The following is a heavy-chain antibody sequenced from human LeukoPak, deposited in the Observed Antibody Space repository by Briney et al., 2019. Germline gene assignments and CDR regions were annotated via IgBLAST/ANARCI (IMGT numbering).Heavy chain of an antibody. D-gene: IGHD1-1*01. Sequence: GGSLRLSCTASGFSFSGHWIHWARQLPGKGLVWVSRISPTGSTTSYADSVKGRFTISRDNAENSLYLQMNSLRAEDTAVYYCARKTGTTGEAFDYWGQGTQVTVSS. CDR2: ISPTGSTT. J-gene: IGHJ4*02. CDR1: GFSFSGHW. CDR3: ARKTGTTGEAFDY. V-gene: IGHV3-74*01.